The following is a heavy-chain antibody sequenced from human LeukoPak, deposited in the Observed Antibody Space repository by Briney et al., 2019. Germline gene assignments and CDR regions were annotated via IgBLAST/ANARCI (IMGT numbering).Heavy chain of an antibody. Sequence: GASVKVSCKASGYTFTGYYMHWVRQAPGQGLEWMGWINPNSGGTNYAQKFQGRVTMTRDTSISTAYMELSRLRSDDTAVYYCATYDSSGYPLGYYYGMDVWGQGTTVTVSS. V-gene: IGHV1-2*02. CDR1: GYTFTGYY. J-gene: IGHJ6*02. CDR3: ATYDSSGYPLGYYYGMDV. D-gene: IGHD3-22*01. CDR2: INPNSGGT.